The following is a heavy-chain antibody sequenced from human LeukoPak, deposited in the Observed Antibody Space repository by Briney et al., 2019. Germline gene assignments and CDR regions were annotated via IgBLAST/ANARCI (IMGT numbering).Heavy chain of an antibody. CDR2: IYYSGST. D-gene: IGHD3-9*01. Sequence: PSETLSLTCTVSGGSISSGGYYWSWIRQHPGKGLEWIGYIYYSGSTYYNPSLKSRVTISVDTSKNQFSLKLSSVTAADTAVYYCAREGRGFTYYDILTGYKNNWFDPWGQGTLVTVSS. V-gene: IGHV4-31*03. J-gene: IGHJ5*02. CDR1: GGSISSGGYY. CDR3: AREGRGFTYYDILTGYKNNWFDP.